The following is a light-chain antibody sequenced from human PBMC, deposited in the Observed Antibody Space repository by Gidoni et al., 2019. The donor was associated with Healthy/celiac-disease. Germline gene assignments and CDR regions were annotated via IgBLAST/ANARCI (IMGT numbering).Light chain of an antibody. V-gene: IGKV2-28*01. J-gene: IGKJ1*01. CDR2: LCS. Sequence: IVMNQSPLSLPVTPGEPASISCRSSPSLLHSNGYNYLDWYLQKPGQSPQLLINLCSNRASGVPDRFSGSGSGTDFTLKISRVEAEDVGVYYCMQALQTPRTFGQGTKVEIK. CDR3: MQALQTPRT. CDR1: PSLLHSNGYNY.